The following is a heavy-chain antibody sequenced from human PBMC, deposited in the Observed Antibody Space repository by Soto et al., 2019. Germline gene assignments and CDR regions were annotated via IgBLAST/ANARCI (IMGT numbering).Heavy chain of an antibody. CDR3: ARESIFGGGDYYYYMDV. Sequence: PGGSLRLSCAASGFTFSSYAMHWVRQAPGKGLEYVSAISSNGGSTYYANSVKGRFTISRDNSKNTLYLQMGSLRAEDMAVYYCARESIFGGGDYYYYMDVWGKGTTVTVSS. CDR1: GFTFSSYA. V-gene: IGHV3-64*01. CDR2: ISSNGGST. D-gene: IGHD3-3*01. J-gene: IGHJ6*03.